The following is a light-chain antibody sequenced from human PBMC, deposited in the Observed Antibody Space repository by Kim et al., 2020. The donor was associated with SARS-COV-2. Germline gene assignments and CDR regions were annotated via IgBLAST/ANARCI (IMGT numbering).Light chain of an antibody. Sequence: PGERAPLSCRASQSVNSNLAWYQQKPGQAPRLLIYGASTRATTIPARFSGSGSETEFTLTISSLQSEDFAVYYCQQYNNWPLTFGQGTKVDIK. CDR1: QSVNSN. V-gene: IGKV3-15*01. CDR3: QQYNNWPLT. CDR2: GAS. J-gene: IGKJ1*01.